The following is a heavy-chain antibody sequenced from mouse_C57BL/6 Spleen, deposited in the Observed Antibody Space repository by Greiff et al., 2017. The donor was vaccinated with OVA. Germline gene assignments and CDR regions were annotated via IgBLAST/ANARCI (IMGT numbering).Heavy chain of an antibody. Sequence: QVQLKESGAELARPGASVKMSCKASGYTFTSYTMHWVKQRPGQGLEWIGYINPSSGYTKYNQKFKYKATLTADTSSRTAYMQLSSLTSEDSAVYYCAIYYGSREGNYWGQGTTLTVSS. V-gene: IGHV1-4*01. D-gene: IGHD1-1*01. CDR3: AIYYGSREGNY. CDR1: GYTFTSYT. CDR2: INPSSGYT. J-gene: IGHJ2*01.